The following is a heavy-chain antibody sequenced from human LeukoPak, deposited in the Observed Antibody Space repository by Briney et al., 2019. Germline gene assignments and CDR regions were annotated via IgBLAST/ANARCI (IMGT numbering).Heavy chain of an antibody. CDR3: ARDTDIVVVPAAMSDPNWFDP. D-gene: IGHD2-2*01. CDR2: MNPNSGNT. Sequence: ASVKVSCKASGYTFTSYDINWVRQATGQGLEWMGWMNPNSGNTGYAQKFQGRVTMTRNTSISTAYMELSSLRSEDTAVYYCARDTDIVVVPAAMSDPNWFDPWGQGTPVTVSS. J-gene: IGHJ5*02. V-gene: IGHV1-8*01. CDR1: GYTFTSYD.